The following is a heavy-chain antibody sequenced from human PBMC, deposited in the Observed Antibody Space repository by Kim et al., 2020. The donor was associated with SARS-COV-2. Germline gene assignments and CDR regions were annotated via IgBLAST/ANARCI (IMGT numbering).Heavy chain of an antibody. J-gene: IGHJ4*02. D-gene: IGHD3-22*01. CDR3: AGDTLYYYDSSDPPYYFDY. Sequence: GGSLRLSCAASGFTFSYYSMNWVRQAPEKGLQWVSSISSSSSYIYYADSVKGRFTISRDNAKNSLYRQMNSLRAEDTAVYYCAGDTLYYYDSSDPPYYFDYWGQGTLVTVSS. V-gene: IGHV3-21*01. CDR2: ISSSSSYI. CDR1: GFTFSYYS.